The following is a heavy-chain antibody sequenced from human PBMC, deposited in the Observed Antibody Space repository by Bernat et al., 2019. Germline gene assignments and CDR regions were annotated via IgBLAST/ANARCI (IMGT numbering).Heavy chain of an antibody. J-gene: IGHJ5*02. D-gene: IGHD2-2*01. CDR3: TTDHIVVGKRWFDP. CDR1: GFAFSNAW. CDR2: IKSKTDGGTA. Sequence: EVQLVESGGGLVKPGGSLRLSCAASGFAFSNAWINWVRQAPGKGLEWVGRIKSKTDGGTADYVSPVKGRFAILRDDSKNTLDLQMNILKTEDTAVYYCTTDHIVVGKRWFDPWGQGTLVTVSS. V-gene: IGHV3-15*07.